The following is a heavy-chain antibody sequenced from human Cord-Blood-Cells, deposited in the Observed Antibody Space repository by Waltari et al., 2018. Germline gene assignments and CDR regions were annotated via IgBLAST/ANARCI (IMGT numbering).Heavy chain of an antibody. CDR3: ARLYSSYYYYGMDV. J-gene: IGHJ6*02. CDR2: IYHSGST. V-gene: IGHV4-4*02. Sequence: QVQLQESGPGLVKPSGTLSLTCAVSGGSISSSNWWSWVRQPPGKGLECLGEIYHSGSTNYNRALKSRVTISVDKSKNQFSLKLSSVTAADTAVYYCARLYSSYYYYGMDVWGQGTTVTVSS. CDR1: GGSISSSNW. D-gene: IGHD6-13*01.